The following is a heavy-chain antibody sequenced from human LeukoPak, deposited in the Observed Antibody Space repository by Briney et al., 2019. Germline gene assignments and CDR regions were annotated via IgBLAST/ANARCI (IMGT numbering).Heavy chain of an antibody. CDR1: GFTFSNFW. Sequence: PGGSLRLSCAVSGFTFSNFWMTWVRQAPGKGLEWVSYISSTGSTIYYADSVKGRFTISRDNSKNSLYLQMNSLRAEDTALYYCATQTHWGQGTLVTVSS. V-gene: IGHV3-48*04. CDR2: ISSTGSTI. J-gene: IGHJ4*02. D-gene: IGHD4-23*01. CDR3: ATQTH.